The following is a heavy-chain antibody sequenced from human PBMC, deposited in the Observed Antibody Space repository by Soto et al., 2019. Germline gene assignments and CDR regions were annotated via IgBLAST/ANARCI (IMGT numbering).Heavy chain of an antibody. Sequence: QVQLVQSGAEVKKPGASVKVSCKASGYTFTSYDINWVRQATGQGLEWMGWMNPNSGNTGYAQKFQGRVTMTRNTSISTAYMELSSLRSEDTAVYYCARGQVAARIYYYYGMDVWGHGSTVTVSS. V-gene: IGHV1-8*01. CDR3: ARGQVAARIYYYYGMDV. J-gene: IGHJ6*02. CDR2: MNPNSGNT. CDR1: GYTFTSYD. D-gene: IGHD6-6*01.